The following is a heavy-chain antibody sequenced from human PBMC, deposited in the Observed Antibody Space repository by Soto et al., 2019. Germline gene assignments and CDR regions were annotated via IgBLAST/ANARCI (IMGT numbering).Heavy chain of an antibody. CDR2: ISWDGST. Sequence: EMSMVESGGGVVQPGGSLRLSCQASGFNFSDYTLHWVRQSPGKGLEWVSFISWDGSTYYGESVQGRFTVSRDNNKNSLYLHISVLRPEDTGFYYCAKDVYRRGMNHWFDPWGQGTLVSVSS. J-gene: IGHJ5*02. D-gene: IGHD4-4*01. V-gene: IGHV3-43*01. CDR3: AKDVYRRGMNHWFDP. CDR1: GFNFSDYT.